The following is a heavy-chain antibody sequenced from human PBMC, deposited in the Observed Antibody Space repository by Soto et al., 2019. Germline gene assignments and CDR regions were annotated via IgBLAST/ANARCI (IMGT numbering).Heavy chain of an antibody. D-gene: IGHD2-2*01. CDR3: ARDDHIVVVPTSLGAMDV. J-gene: IGHJ6*02. Sequence: QVQLQESGPGLVKPSETLSLTCAVYGGSISSNKWWSWVRQPPGKGLEWIGEIYHSGSTNYNPSLKSRVTISLDKAKNQVSLKMTPVTAADSAVYYCARDDHIVVVPTSLGAMDVWGQGTTVTVSS. CDR1: GGSISSNKW. V-gene: IGHV4-4*02. CDR2: IYHSGST.